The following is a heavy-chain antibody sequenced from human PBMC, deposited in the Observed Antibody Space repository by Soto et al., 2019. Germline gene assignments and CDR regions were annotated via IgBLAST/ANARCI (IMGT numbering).Heavy chain of an antibody. CDR1: GGSISSGGYY. CDR3: ARGTSRFGELLPGTFDY. V-gene: IGHV4-31*03. D-gene: IGHD3-10*01. J-gene: IGHJ4*02. CDR2: IYYSGST. Sequence: QVQLQESGPGLVKPSQTLSLTCTVSGGSISSGGYYWSWIRQHPGKGLEWIGYIYYSGSTYYNPSRKSRVTISVDTSKNQYSLKLSSATAADTAVYYCARGTSRFGELLPGTFDYWGQGTLVTVSS.